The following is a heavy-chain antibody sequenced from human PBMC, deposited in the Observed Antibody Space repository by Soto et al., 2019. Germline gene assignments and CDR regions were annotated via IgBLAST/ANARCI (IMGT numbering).Heavy chain of an antibody. Sequence: GAPVKVSCKASGYTFTGYYMHWVRQAPGQGLELMGWINPNSGGTNYAQKFQGWVTMTRDTSISSAYMELSRLRSDDTAVYYCARGGTDFWSGPTHYYYYYMHVWGKGTTVTVSS. CDR3: ARGGTDFWSGPTHYYYYYMHV. CDR2: INPNSGGT. CDR1: GYTFTGYY. J-gene: IGHJ6*03. V-gene: IGHV1-2*04. D-gene: IGHD3-3*01.